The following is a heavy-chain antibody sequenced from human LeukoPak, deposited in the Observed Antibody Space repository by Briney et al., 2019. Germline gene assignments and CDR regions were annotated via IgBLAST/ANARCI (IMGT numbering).Heavy chain of an antibody. J-gene: IGHJ6*02. CDR3: ARSASYGSGSNYYYYGMDV. V-gene: IGHV3-53*05. D-gene: IGHD3-10*01. CDR2: IYSGGST. CDR1: GFTVSSNY. Sequence: GGSLRLSCAASGFTVSSNYMSWVRQAPGKGLEWVSVIYSGGSTYYADSVKGRFTISRDNSKNTLYLQMNSLRSEDTAVYYCARSASYGSGSNYYYYGMDVWGQGTTVTVSS.